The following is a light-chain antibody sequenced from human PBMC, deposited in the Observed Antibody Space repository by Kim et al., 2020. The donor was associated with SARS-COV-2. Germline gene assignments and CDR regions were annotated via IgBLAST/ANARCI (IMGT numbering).Light chain of an antibody. Sequence: ASVGDRVTITCRASQDIANSLAWYQKKPGKGPKLLIYAASTLQSGVPSRFSGSGSGTQFTLNIGSLQTEDVATYYCQKYNSAPWTFGPGTKVDIK. CDR3: QKYNSAPWT. V-gene: IGKV1-27*01. CDR2: AAS. CDR1: QDIANS. J-gene: IGKJ1*01.